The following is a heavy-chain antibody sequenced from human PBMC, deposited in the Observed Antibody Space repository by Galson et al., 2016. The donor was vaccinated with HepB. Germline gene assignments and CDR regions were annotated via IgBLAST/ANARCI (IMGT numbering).Heavy chain of an antibody. CDR1: GYTFSSYG. V-gene: IGHV1-18*01. J-gene: IGHJ6*02. CDR2: ISVYNGNI. D-gene: IGHD5-18*01. Sequence: SVKDSCKASGYTFSSYGISWVRQAPGQGLEWMGWISVYNGNINYAQKVQGRVTMTADTSTSTAYMELRSLRSDDTAVYFCARALLDTHRNDYYYYGMDVWGQGSTVTVSS. CDR3: ARALLDTHRNDYYYYGMDV.